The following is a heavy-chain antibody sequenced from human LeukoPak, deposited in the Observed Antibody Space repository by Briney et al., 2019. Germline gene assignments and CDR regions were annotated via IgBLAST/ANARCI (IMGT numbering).Heavy chain of an antibody. V-gene: IGHV4-34*01. Sequence: SETLSLTCAVYGGSFSGYYWSWIRQPPGKGLEWIGSIYYSGSTYYNPSLKSRVTISVDTSKNQFSLKLSSVTAADTAVYYCAREWGFDYSNDQYYYYMDVWGKGTTVTVSS. J-gene: IGHJ6*03. D-gene: IGHD4-11*01. CDR1: GGSFSGYY. CDR2: IYYSGST. CDR3: AREWGFDYSNDQYYYYMDV.